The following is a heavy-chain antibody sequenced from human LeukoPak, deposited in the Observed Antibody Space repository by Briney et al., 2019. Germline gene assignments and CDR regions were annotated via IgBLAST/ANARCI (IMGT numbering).Heavy chain of an antibody. CDR3: AKDSSVPYGITD. Sequence: GGSLRLSCAASGFTFSKYAMSWVRQAPGKGLEWVSAISGSDGNTFYADSVKGRFTISRDNSKNTLSLQMNSLRAEDTALYYCAKDSSVPYGITDWGQGTLVTVSS. D-gene: IGHD4-17*01. CDR1: GFTFSKYA. J-gene: IGHJ4*02. CDR2: ISGSDGNT. V-gene: IGHV3-23*01.